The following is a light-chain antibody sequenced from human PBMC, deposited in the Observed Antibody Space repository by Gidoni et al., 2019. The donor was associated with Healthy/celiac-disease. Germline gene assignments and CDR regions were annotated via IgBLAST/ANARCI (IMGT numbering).Light chain of an antibody. CDR2: GAS. CDR1: QSVSSSY. CDR3: QQYGSSPPLT. J-gene: IGKJ4*01. V-gene: IGKV3-20*01. Sequence: EIVLTQSPGTLSWSPGERATISCRASQSVSSSYLAWYQQKPGQAPRLLIYGASSGATGIPDRFSGSGSGTDFTLTISRLDPEDFAVYYCQQYGSSPPLTFGGXTKVEIK.